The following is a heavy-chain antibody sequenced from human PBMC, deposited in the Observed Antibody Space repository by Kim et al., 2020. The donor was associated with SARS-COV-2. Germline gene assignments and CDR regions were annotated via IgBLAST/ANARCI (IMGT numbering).Heavy chain of an antibody. CDR1: GYSISNGYN. CDR3: ARAYGDLESHYYYYGMDV. J-gene: IGHJ6*02. Sequence: SETLSLTCNVSGYSISNGYNWGWIRQPPGKGLKWIGSISHSGNTYYNPSLKSRVTISVDTSKNQFSLMLRSVTAADTAVYYCARAYGDLESHYYYYGMDVWGQGTPVTVSS. D-gene: IGHD4-17*01. V-gene: IGHV4-38-2*02. CDR2: ISHSGNT.